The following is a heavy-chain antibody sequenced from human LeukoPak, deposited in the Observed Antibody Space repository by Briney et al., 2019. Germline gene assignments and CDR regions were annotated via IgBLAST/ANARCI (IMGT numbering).Heavy chain of an antibody. Sequence: SETLSLTCAVYGGSFSGYYWSWIRQPPGKGLEWIGEINHSGSTNYNPSLKSRVTISVDTSKNQFSLKLSSVTAADTAVYYCARSRGRVGATVNWFDPWGQGTLVTVSS. CDR3: ARSRGRVGATVNWFDP. CDR2: INHSGST. V-gene: IGHV4-34*01. J-gene: IGHJ5*02. CDR1: GGSFSGYY. D-gene: IGHD1-26*01.